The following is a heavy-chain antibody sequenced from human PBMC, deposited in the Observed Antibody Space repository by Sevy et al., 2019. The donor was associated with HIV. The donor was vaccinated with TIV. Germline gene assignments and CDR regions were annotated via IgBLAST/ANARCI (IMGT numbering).Heavy chain of an antibody. CDR2: ISGSGGST. Sequence: GGSLRLSCAASGFIFNSDAMSWVHQAPGKGLEWVSTISGSGGSTYYADSGKGRFTISRDNFKNTLDLQMNSLRAEDTAVYYCARAYGSGSPPFDWGQGTLVTVSS. D-gene: IGHD3-10*01. CDR3: ARAYGSGSPPFD. V-gene: IGHV3-23*01. CDR1: GFIFNSDA. J-gene: IGHJ4*02.